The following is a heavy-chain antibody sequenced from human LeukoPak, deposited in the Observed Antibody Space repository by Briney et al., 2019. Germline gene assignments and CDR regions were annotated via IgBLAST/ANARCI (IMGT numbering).Heavy chain of an antibody. V-gene: IGHV4-59*12. CDR1: GGSIHGYY. CDR3: ARRSYDSSGYVDY. J-gene: IGHJ4*02. D-gene: IGHD3-22*01. Sequence: SETLSLTCTVSGGSIHGYYWSWIRQPPGGGLEWIGYIYHSGSTNYNPSLKSRVTISVDTSKKQFSLKLNSVTAADTAVYYCARRSYDSSGYVDYWGQGTLVTVSS. CDR2: IYHSGST.